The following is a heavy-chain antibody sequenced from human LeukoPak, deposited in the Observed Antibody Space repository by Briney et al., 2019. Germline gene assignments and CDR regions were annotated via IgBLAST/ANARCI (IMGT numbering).Heavy chain of an antibody. Sequence: SVKVSCKASGGTFISYAISWVRQAPGQGLEWMGGIIPIFGTANYAQKFQGRVTITADESTSTAYMELSSLRSEDTAVYYCASRIFGVVITGFDYWGQGTLVTVSS. D-gene: IGHD3-3*01. CDR2: IIPIFGTA. CDR1: GGTFISYA. J-gene: IGHJ4*02. CDR3: ASRIFGVVITGFDY. V-gene: IGHV1-69*13.